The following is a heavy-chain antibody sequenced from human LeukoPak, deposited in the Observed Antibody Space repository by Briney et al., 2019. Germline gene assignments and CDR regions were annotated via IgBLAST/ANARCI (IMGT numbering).Heavy chain of an antibody. CDR3: ATDGVDSGYSYGLSHTFDY. Sequence: GASVKVSCKASGYTFTSYDINWVRQATGQGLEWMGWMNPNSGNTGYAQKFQGRVTITRNTSISTAYMELSSLRSEDTAVYYCATDGVDSGYSYGLSHTFDYWGQGTLVTVSS. D-gene: IGHD5-18*01. V-gene: IGHV1-8*03. CDR2: MNPNSGNT. J-gene: IGHJ4*02. CDR1: GYTFTSYD.